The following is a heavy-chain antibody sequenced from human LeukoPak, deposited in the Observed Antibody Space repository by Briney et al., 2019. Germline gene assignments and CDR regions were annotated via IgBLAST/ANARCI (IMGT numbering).Heavy chain of an antibody. V-gene: IGHV3-23*01. CDR3: AKTQYQLLTAFDI. D-gene: IGHD2-2*01. CDR1: GFTFSTYA. Sequence: GGSLRLSCAASGFTFSTYAMTWVRQAPGKGLEWVSAISGSGGSTYYADSVKGRFTISRDNSKNTLYLQMNSLRAEDTAVYYCAKTQYQLLTAFDIWGQGTMVTVSS. J-gene: IGHJ3*02. CDR2: ISGSGGST.